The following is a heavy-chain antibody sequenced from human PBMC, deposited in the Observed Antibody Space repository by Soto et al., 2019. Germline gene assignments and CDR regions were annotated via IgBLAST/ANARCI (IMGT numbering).Heavy chain of an antibody. Sequence: SVKVSFKASLGTFSSYAISWLRQAPGQGLEWMGGIIPIFGTANYAQKFQGRVTITADESTSTAYMELSSLRSEDTAVYFCARISSVDPYGYVNGGLDVWGQGTTVTVSS. CDR1: LGTFSSYA. CDR2: IIPIFGTA. V-gene: IGHV1-69*13. CDR3: ARISSVDPYGYVNGGLDV. D-gene: IGHD5-18*01. J-gene: IGHJ6*02.